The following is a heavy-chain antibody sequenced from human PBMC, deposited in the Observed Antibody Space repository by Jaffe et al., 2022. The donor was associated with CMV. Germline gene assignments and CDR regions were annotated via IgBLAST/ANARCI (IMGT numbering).Heavy chain of an antibody. J-gene: IGHJ4*02. D-gene: IGHD3-10*01. CDR3: ARGPPTYYYGSGSYRRVPFDY. V-gene: IGHV4-34*01. Sequence: QVQLQQWGAGLLKPSETLSLTCAVYGGSFSGYYWSWIRQPPGKGLEWIGEINHSGSTNYNPSLKSRVTISVDTSKNQFSLKLSSVTAADTAVYYCARGPPTYYYGSGSYRRVPFDYWGQGTLVTVSS. CDR2: INHSGST. CDR1: GGSFSGYY.